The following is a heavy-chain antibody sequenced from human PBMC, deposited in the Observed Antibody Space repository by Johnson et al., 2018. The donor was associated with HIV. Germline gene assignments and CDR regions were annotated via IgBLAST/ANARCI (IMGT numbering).Heavy chain of an antibody. Sequence: VQLVESGGGVVQPGRSLRLSCAASGFTFDDYAMHWVRQAPGKGLEWISGISWNSGTIGYADSVKGRFTIFRDSAKNSLYLQMNSLRAEDTAVFYCARATTSKDHAFDIWGQGTMVTVSS. CDR1: GFTFDDYA. CDR2: ISWNSGTI. V-gene: IGHV3-9*01. J-gene: IGHJ3*02. D-gene: IGHD1-14*01. CDR3: ARATTSKDHAFDI.